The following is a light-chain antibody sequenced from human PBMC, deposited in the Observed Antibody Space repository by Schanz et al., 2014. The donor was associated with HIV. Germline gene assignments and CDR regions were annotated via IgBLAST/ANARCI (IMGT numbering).Light chain of an antibody. J-gene: IGLJ2*01. CDR2: RNN. CDR3: ATWDDSLSGVL. Sequence: QSVLTQPPSASGTPGQRVSISCSGSSSNIGANYVYWYHQLPGTAPKLLIYRNNQRPSGVPDRFSGSKSGTSASLAISGLRSEDEADYYCATWDDSLSGVLIGGGTKHRP. V-gene: IGLV1-47*01. CDR1: SSNIGANY.